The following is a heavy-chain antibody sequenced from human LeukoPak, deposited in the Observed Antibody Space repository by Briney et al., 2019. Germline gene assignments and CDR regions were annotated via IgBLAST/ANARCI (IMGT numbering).Heavy chain of an antibody. D-gene: IGHD3-16*02. J-gene: IGHJ6*02. CDR2: IYSGGST. CDR1: GFTVSSNY. Sequence: GGSLRLSCAASGFTVSSNYMSWVRQAPGKGLEWVSVIYSGGSTYYADSVKGRFTISRDNSKNTLYLQMNSLRAEDTAVYYCASNYVWGSYRYYYYYGMDVWGQGTTVTVSS. V-gene: IGHV3-66*01. CDR3: ASNYVWGSYRYYYYYGMDV.